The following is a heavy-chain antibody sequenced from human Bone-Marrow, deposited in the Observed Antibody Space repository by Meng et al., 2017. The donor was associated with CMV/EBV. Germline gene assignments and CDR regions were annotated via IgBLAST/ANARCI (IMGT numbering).Heavy chain of an antibody. V-gene: IGHV3-21*01. CDR2: ISSSSSYI. D-gene: IGHD2-2*01. Sequence: GESLKISCAASGFTFSSYSMNWVRQAPGKGLEWVSSISSSSSYIYYADSVKGRFTISRDNAKNSLYLQMNSLRAEDTAVYYCARRGVGYCSSTSCYRYWYFDLWGRGTLVTVSS. J-gene: IGHJ2*01. CDR1: GFTFSSYS. CDR3: ARRGVGYCSSTSCYRYWYFDL.